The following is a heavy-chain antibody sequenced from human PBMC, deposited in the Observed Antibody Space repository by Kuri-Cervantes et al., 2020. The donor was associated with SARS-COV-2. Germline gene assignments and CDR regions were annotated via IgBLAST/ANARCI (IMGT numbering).Heavy chain of an antibody. Sequence: ASVKVSCKASGGTFSSYVINWVRQATGQGLEWMGMVKTNSGNTLYAQIFQGRVTMTRDTSTSTVYMELSSLTSEDTAIYYCYCAPKEGFDSWGQGTLVTVSS. D-gene: IGHD2-21*01. CDR2: VKTNSGNT. V-gene: IGHV1-8*02. J-gene: IGHJ4*02. CDR3: YCAPKEGFDS. CDR1: GGTFSSYV.